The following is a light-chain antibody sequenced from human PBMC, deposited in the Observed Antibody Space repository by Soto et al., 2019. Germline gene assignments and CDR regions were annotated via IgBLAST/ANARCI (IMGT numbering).Light chain of an antibody. V-gene: IGLV2-14*03. CDR1: SSDVGGYNY. Sequence: QSALTQPASVSGSPGQSITISRTGTSSDVGGYNYVSWYQQHPGKVPKLMIYDVSNRPSGVSNRFSGSKSGNTASLTISGLQAEDEADYYCSSYTSSSTYVFGIGTKLTVL. CDR2: DVS. CDR3: SSYTSSSTYV. J-gene: IGLJ1*01.